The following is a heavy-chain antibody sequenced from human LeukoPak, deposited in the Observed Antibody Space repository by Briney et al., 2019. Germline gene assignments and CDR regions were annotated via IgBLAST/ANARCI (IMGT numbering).Heavy chain of an antibody. V-gene: IGHV3-48*02. J-gene: IGHJ4*02. CDR1: RFTFSSYA. CDR2: ISSSGSTI. Sequence: PGGSLRLSCAASRFTFSSYAMSWVRQAPGKGLEWVSYISSSGSTIFYADSVKGRFTISRDNAKNSLYLQMNSLRDEDTAVYYCARDTKMAQDSSGWPPLDYWGQGTLVTVSS. D-gene: IGHD6-19*01. CDR3: ARDTKMAQDSSGWPPLDY.